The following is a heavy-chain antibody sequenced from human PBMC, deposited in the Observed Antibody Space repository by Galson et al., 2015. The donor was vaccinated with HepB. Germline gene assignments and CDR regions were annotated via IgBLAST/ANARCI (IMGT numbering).Heavy chain of an antibody. Sequence: SLRLSCAASGFTFSSYAMHWVRQAPGKGLEWVAVISYDGSNKYYADSVKGRFTISRDNSKNTLYLQMNSLRAEDTAVYYCAREGVGAKYDPWGQGTLVTVSS. CDR1: GFTFSSYA. CDR2: ISYDGSNK. J-gene: IGHJ5*02. CDR3: AREGVGAKYDP. D-gene: IGHD1-26*01. V-gene: IGHV3-30*04.